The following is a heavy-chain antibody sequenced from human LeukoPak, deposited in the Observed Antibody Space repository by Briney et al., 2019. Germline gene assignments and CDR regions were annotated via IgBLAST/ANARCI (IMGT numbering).Heavy chain of an antibody. D-gene: IGHD6-13*01. CDR3: ARVAAAGATPPYY. Sequence: SETLSLTCAVYGGSFSGYYWSWIRQPPGKGLEWIGEINHSGSTNYNPSLKSRVTISVDTSKNQFSLKLSSVTAADTAVYYCARVAAAGATPPYYWGQGTLVTVSS. V-gene: IGHV4-34*01. J-gene: IGHJ4*02. CDR1: GGSFSGYY. CDR2: INHSGST.